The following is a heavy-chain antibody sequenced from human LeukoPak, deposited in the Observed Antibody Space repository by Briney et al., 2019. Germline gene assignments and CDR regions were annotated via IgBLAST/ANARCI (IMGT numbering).Heavy chain of an antibody. Sequence: ASVKVSCQASGGTFSSYAISWVRQAPGQGLEWMGGIIPIFGTANYAQKFQGRVTITADESTSTAYMELSSLRSEDTAVYYCASRPGLYNWFDPWGQGTLVTVSS. CDR1: GGTFSSYA. V-gene: IGHV1-69*13. J-gene: IGHJ5*02. CDR2: IIPIFGTA. CDR3: ASRPGLYNWFDP.